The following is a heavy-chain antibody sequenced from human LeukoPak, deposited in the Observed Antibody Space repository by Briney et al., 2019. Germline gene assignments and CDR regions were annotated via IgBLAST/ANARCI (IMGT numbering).Heavy chain of an antibody. J-gene: IGHJ5*02. D-gene: IGHD3-10*01. CDR3: ARESTMVRGVANWFDP. CDR2: INPNSGGT. CDR1: GYTFTGYY. V-gene: IGHV1-2*02. Sequence: ASVKVSCKASGYTFTGYYMHWARQAPGQGLEWMGWINPNSGGTNYAQKFQGRVTMTTDTSTSTAYMELRSLRSDDTAVYYCARESTMVRGVANWFDPWGQGTLVTVSS.